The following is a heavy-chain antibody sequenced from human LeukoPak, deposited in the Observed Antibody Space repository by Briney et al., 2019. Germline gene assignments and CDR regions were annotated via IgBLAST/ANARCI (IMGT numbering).Heavy chain of an antibody. D-gene: IGHD1-1*01. CDR3: ARDRWRDYYFDY. J-gene: IGHJ4*02. CDR1: GFTFNNYW. CDR2: ISYDGSNK. Sequence: PGGSLRLSCVASGFTFNNYWMSWVRQAPGKGLEWVAVISYDGSNKYYAGSVKGRFTISRDSSKNTLYLQMNSLRAEDTAVYYCARDRWRDYYFDYWGQGTLVTVSS. V-gene: IGHV3-30*03.